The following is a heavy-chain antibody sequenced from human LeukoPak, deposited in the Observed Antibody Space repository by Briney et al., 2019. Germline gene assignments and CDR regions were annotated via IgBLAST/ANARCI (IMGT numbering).Heavy chain of an antibody. Sequence: ASVTVSCKTSGYTFTYYYIHWVRQAPGQGLEWMGWINPNSGETNSAQKFQGRVTMTGDTSISTAYMELSRVTSDDTAVYYCARDRDYSNTERGFDYWGQGTLVTVSS. V-gene: IGHV1-2*02. CDR3: ARDRDYSNTERGFDY. CDR2: INPNSGET. CDR1: GYTFTYYY. J-gene: IGHJ4*02. D-gene: IGHD4-11*01.